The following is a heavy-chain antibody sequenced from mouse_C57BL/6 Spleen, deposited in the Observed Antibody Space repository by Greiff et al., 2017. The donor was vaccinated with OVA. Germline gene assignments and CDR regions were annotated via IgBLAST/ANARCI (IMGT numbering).Heavy chain of an antibody. CDR2: IYWDDDK. CDR3: ARRIVPLYAMDY. J-gene: IGHJ4*01. D-gene: IGHD2-5*01. CDR1: GFSLSTSGMG. V-gene: IGHV8-12*01. Sequence: QVTLKESGPGILQSSQTLSLTCSFSGFSLSTSGMGVSWLRQPSGKGLEWLAHIYWDDDKRYNPSLKSRLTISKDTSRNQVFLKITSVDTADTATYDCARRIVPLYAMDYWGQGTSVTVSS.